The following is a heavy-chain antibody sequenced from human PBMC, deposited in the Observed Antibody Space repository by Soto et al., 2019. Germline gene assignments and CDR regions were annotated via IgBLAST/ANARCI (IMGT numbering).Heavy chain of an antibody. CDR3: AKVSSGWSATSYGMDV. V-gene: IGHV3-30*18. CDR1: GFTFSSYG. D-gene: IGHD6-19*01. Sequence: PVGSLRLSCAASGFTFSSYGMHWVRQAPGKGLEWVAVISYDGSNKYYADSVKGRFTISRDNSKNTLYLQMNSLRAEDTAVYYCAKVSSGWSATSYGMDVWGQGTTVTVSS. J-gene: IGHJ6*02. CDR2: ISYDGSNK.